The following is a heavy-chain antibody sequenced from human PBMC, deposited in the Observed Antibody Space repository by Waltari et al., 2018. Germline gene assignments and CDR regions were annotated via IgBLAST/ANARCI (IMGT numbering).Heavy chain of an antibody. V-gene: IGHV3-15*01. CDR1: GFTFSNAW. J-gene: IGHJ4*02. D-gene: IGHD3-22*01. Sequence: EVQLVESGGGLVKPGGSLRLSCAASGFTFSNAWMSWVRQAPGKGLEWVGRIKRKTDGGTTDYAAPVKGRFTISRDDSKNTLYLQMNSLKTEDTAVYYCTTVNYYDSSGYYYDYWGQGTLVTVSS. CDR3: TTVNYYDSSGYYYDY. CDR2: IKRKTDGGTT.